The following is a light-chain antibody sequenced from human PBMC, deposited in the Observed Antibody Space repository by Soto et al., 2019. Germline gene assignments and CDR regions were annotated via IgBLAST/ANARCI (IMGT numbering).Light chain of an antibody. J-gene: IGLJ3*02. Sequence: QSALTQPASVSGSPGQSSTISCTGTSSDIGGYNYVSWYQQHPGKAPKLMIYDVSNRPSGVSNRFSGSKSGNTASLTISGLQAEDEADYYCSSYTSSSTPGVFGGGTKVTVL. CDR3: SSYTSSSTPGV. CDR2: DVS. V-gene: IGLV2-14*01. CDR1: SSDIGGYNY.